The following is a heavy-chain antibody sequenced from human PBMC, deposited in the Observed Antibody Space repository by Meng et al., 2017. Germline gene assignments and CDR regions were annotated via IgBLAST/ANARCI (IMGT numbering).Heavy chain of an antibody. Sequence: QVQLVQSGAEVKKPGASVKVSCKASGYTFTGYYVHWVRQAPGQGLEWMGRINPNSGGTDYAQKFQGRVTVTRDTSITTAYMELSRLRSDDTAVYYCARDRGSGRSKGAWGQGTLVTVSS. CDR3: ARDRGSGRSKGA. J-gene: IGHJ5*02. D-gene: IGHD6-19*01. CDR2: INPNSGGT. CDR1: GYTFTGYY. V-gene: IGHV1-2*06.